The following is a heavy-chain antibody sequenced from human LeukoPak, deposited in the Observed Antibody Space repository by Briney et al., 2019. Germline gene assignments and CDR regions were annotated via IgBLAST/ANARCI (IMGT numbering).Heavy chain of an antibody. CDR1: GYTFTSYD. CDR3: ARGLGEQLLWFGELLSGNRFDP. CDR2: MNPNSGNT. Sequence: ASVKVSCKASGYTFTSYDINWVRQATGQGLEWMGWMNPNSGNTGYAQKFQGRVTMTRNTSISTAYMELSSLRSEDTAVYYCARGLGEQLLWFGELLSGNRFDPWGQGTLVTVSS. D-gene: IGHD3-10*01. J-gene: IGHJ5*02. V-gene: IGHV1-8*01.